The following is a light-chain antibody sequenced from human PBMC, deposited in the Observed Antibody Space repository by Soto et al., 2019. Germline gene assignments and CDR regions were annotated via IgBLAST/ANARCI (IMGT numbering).Light chain of an antibody. CDR1: DSDIGSHNY. J-gene: IGLJ1*01. CDR2: EVS. Sequence: QSALTQPDSLSGSPGQSITISCTGTDSDIGSHNYVSWYQQHPGKAPKLMIFEVSNRPSGVSNRFSGSKSGSTASLTISGLQTEDEADYYCSSYSRSSTLRVFGSGTKVTVL. CDR3: SSYSRSSTLRV. V-gene: IGLV2-14*01.